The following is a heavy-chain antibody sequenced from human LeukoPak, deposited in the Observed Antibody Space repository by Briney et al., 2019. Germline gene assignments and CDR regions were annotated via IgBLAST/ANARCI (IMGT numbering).Heavy chain of an antibody. CDR1: GFTFSSYW. J-gene: IGHJ3*02. V-gene: IGHV3-74*01. CDR2: IKSDGSST. Sequence: GGSLRLSCAASGFTFSSYWMHWVRQAPGKGLVWVSRIKSDGSSTTYADSVKGRFTISRDNAKNTLYLQMNSLRVEDTAVYYCARRAAALDAFDIWGQGTMVTVSS. D-gene: IGHD6-13*01. CDR3: ARRAAALDAFDI.